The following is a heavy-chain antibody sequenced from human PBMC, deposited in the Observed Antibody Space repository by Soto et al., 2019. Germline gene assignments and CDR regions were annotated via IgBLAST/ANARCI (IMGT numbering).Heavy chain of an antibody. Sequence: SGKVFCKASGFTISRYVVQCVRQARGQGLEWMGGIIPIFGTTNYAQNFQGRVTIIADNTTSTAYMELSSLRSEDTAVYYCARSVGRYCSSSICYAGVPEQYYYMGVWGKGTTVTVSS. CDR2: IIPIFGTT. D-gene: IGHD2-2*01. J-gene: IGHJ6*03. CDR3: ARSVGRYCSSSICYAGVPEQYYYMGV. CDR1: GFTISRYV. V-gene: IGHV1-69*06.